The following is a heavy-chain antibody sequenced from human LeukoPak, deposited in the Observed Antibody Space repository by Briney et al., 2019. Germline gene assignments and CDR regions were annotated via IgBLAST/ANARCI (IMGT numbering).Heavy chain of an antibody. CDR2: ISGSGGST. D-gene: IGHD6-19*01. CDR1: GFTFSSYA. J-gene: IGHJ5*02. CDR3: ARDWGSSGWYNWFDP. Sequence: GGSLRLSCAASGFTFSSYAMSWVRQAPGKGLEWVSAISGSGGSTYYADSVKGRFTISRDNSKNTLYLQMNSLRVEDTAEYYCARDWGSSGWYNWFDPWGQGTLVTVSS. V-gene: IGHV3-23*01.